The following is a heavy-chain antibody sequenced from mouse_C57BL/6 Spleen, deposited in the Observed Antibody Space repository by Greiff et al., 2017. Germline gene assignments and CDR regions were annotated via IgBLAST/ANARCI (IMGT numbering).Heavy chain of an antibody. V-gene: IGHV7-3*01. Sequence: EVQRVESGGGLVQPGGSLSLSCAASGFTFTDYYMSWVRQPPGKALEWLGFIRNKANGYTTEYSASVKGRFTISRDNSQSILYLQMNALRAEDSATYYCARYCTAQAFDYWGQGTTLTVSS. CDR3: ARYCTAQAFDY. J-gene: IGHJ2*01. D-gene: IGHD3-2*02. CDR2: IRNKANGYTT. CDR1: GFTFTDYY.